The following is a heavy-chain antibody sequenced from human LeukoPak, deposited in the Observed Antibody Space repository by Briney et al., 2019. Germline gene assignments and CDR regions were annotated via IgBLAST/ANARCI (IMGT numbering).Heavy chain of an antibody. CDR1: GYTFTSYG. Sequence: ASVKVSCKASGYTFTSYGISWVRQAPGQGLEWMGWISAYNGNTNYAQKLQGRVTMTTDTSTSTAYMELRSLRSDDTAVYYCARDKYYYDSSGYYFDNWFDPWGQRTLVTVSS. D-gene: IGHD3-22*01. J-gene: IGHJ5*02. CDR2: ISAYNGNT. CDR3: ARDKYYYDSSGYYFDNWFDP. V-gene: IGHV1-18*04.